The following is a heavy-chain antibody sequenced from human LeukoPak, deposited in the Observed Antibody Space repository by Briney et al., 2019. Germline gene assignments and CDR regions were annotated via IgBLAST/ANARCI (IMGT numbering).Heavy chain of an antibody. CDR3: ARGAIPLSDYYGSGSYVPAFDY. Sequence: ASVKVSCKASGYTFTGYYMHWVRQAPGQGLEWMGWINPNSGGTNYSQEFQGRVTMVRGTSISTAYMELSRLRSDDTAVYYCARGAIPLSDYYGSGSYVPAFDYWGQGTLVTVSS. J-gene: IGHJ4*02. V-gene: IGHV1-2*02. D-gene: IGHD3-10*01. CDR1: GYTFTGYY. CDR2: INPNSGGT.